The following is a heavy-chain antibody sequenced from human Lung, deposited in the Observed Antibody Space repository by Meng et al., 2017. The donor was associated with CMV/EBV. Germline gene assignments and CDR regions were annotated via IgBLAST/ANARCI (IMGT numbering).Heavy chain of an antibody. CDR2: ISYSADTM. CDR1: GFTFSDYY. J-gene: IGHJ6*02. Sequence: GSLRLSCVASGFTFSDYYMSWIRQAPGKGLEWVSYISYSADTMDYADSVSGRFTISRDNAENSLFLQMNSLTVDDSAIYYCARGHYGMDVWGQGTTVTVSS. V-gene: IGHV3-11*01. CDR3: ARGHYGMDV.